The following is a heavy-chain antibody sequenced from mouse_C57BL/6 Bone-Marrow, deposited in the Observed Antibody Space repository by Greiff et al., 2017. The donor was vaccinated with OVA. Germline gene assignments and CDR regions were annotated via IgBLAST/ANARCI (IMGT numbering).Heavy chain of an antibody. CDR2: IYHGGGDT. CDR1: GFAFSSSW. V-gene: IGHV1-82*01. J-gene: IGHJ2*01. CDR3: ARGYVDY. Sequence: VKLQESGPELVKPGASVKISCKASGFAFSSSWMTWVKQRPGKGLEWLGRIYHGGGDTNYTGKLKGQATLTADKSSSTVYMQLSSLTSEDAAVYFCARGYVDYWGQGTTLTVSS.